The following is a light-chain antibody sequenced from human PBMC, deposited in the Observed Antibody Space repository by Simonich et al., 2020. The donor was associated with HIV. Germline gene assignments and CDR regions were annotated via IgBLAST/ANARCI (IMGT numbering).Light chain of an antibody. J-gene: IGKJ4*01. V-gene: IGKV1-NL1*01. CDR1: QEISNS. CDR2: AAS. Sequence: DIQMTQSPSSLSASVGDRVTITCRASQEISNSLVWYQQKPGKAPKLLLYAASRLESGVPSRFSGSGSGTDYTLTISSLQPEDFAAYYCQQYYSTPTFGGGTKVEIK. CDR3: QQYYSTPT.